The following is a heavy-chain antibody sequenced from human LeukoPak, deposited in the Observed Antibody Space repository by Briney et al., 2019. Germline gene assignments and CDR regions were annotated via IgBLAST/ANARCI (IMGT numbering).Heavy chain of an antibody. V-gene: IGHV1-18*01. CDR2: ISAYNGNT. CDR3: ATYDYGDYDGY. Sequence: ASVRVSCKASGYTFTSYGISWVRQAPGQGLEWMGWISAYNGNTNYAQKLQGRVTMTTDTSTSTAYMELRSMRSDDTAVYYCATYDYGDYDGYWGQGTLVTVSS. CDR1: GYTFTSYG. J-gene: IGHJ4*02. D-gene: IGHD4-17*01.